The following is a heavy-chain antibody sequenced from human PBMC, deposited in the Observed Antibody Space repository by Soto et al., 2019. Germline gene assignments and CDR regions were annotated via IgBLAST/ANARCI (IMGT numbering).Heavy chain of an antibody. J-gene: IGHJ6*02. CDR3: ARDVNYYDSGGGHYYYYGMDV. CDR1: GFTFNTYE. V-gene: IGHV3-48*03. D-gene: IGHD3-22*01. CDR2: ISRSGGTI. Sequence: GGSLRLSCAASGFTFNTYEMNWVRQAPGKXLEWVSYISRSGGTIYYADSVKGRVTISRDNAKNSLYLQLNSLRAEDTAVYFCARDVNYYDSGGGHYYYYGMDVWGQGTTVTVSS.